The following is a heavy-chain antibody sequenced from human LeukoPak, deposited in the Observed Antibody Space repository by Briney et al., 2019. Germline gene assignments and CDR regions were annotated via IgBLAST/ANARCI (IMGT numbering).Heavy chain of an antibody. Sequence: GRSRNISCKCSGYSFTSYWIGWVGPMPAKGLEWMGIIYPGGSDTRYSQSFQRQVAISADNSTSTDYLQWSSVKASDTAMYYCARRGYYDSKDASDIWGQGTMVTVSS. CDR2: IYPGGSDT. J-gene: IGHJ3*02. CDR3: ARRGYYDSKDASDI. D-gene: IGHD3-22*01. CDR1: GYSFTSYW. V-gene: IGHV5-51*01.